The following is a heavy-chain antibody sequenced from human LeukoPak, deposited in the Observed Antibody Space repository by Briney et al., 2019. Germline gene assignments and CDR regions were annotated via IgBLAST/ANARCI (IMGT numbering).Heavy chain of an antibody. CDR3: AREGYYDSSGSIDY. V-gene: IGHV4-38-2*02. J-gene: IGHJ4*02. D-gene: IGHD3-22*01. CDR2: IYHSGST. Sequence: PSETLSLTCTVSGYSIRSGYYWGWIRQPPGKGLEWIGSIYHSGSTYYNPSLKSRVTISVDTSKNQFSLKLSSVTAADTAVYYCAREGYYDSSGSIDYWGQGTLVTVSS. CDR1: GYSIRSGYY.